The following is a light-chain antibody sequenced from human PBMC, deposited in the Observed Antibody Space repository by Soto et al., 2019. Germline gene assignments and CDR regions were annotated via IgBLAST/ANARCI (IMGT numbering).Light chain of an antibody. J-gene: IGLJ2*01. CDR1: SSNIGRDF. CDR2: SDN. V-gene: IGLV1-47*02. Sequence: QSVLTQPPSASGTPGQRVTISCSGSSSNIGRDFVYWYQQVPGAAPKPLIYSDNQRYSGVPDRFSGSKSGTSASLAISGLRSEDEADYYCASWDDSLSGVVFGGGTSSPS. CDR3: ASWDDSLSGVV.